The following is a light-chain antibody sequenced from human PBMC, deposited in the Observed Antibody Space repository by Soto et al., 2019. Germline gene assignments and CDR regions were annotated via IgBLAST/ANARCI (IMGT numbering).Light chain of an antibody. Sequence: VGTQSPSTLFGSPVEVASLFCRASQSINNNLAWYQRTPGQAPRLLIYGASTRATGIPDRFSGSGSGTEFTLTISSLQSQDFAAYFCQQYDNWPLTFGGGTKVDIK. CDR3: QQYDNWPLT. V-gene: IGKV3-15*01. J-gene: IGKJ4*01. CDR1: QSINNN. CDR2: GAS.